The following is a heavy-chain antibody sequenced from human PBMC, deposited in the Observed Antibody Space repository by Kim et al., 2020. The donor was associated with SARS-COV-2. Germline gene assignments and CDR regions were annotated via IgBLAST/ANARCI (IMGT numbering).Heavy chain of an antibody. J-gene: IGHJ4*02. CDR1: GFTFSNAW. D-gene: IGHD3-10*01. V-gene: IGHV3-15*01. CDR3: TTEITGWFGEFIFDY. Sequence: GGSLRLSCAASGFTFSNAWMSWVRQAPGKGLEWVGRIKSKTDGGTTDYAAPVKGRFTISRDDSKNTLYLQMNSLKTEDTAVYYCTTEITGWFGEFIFDYWGQGTLVTVSS. CDR2: IKSKTDGGTT.